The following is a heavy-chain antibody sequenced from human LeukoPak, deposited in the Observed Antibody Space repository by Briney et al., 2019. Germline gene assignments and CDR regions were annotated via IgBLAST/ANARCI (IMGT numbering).Heavy chain of an antibody. CDR2: ISWNSGSI. D-gene: IGHD6-13*01. CDR3: AKEGSSWYVDY. CDR1: GFTFDDYA. J-gene: IGHJ4*02. Sequence: GGSLRLSCAASGFTFDDYAMHWVRQAPGKGLEWVSGISWNSGSIGYADSVKGRFTISRDNAKNSLYLQMNSLRAEDTAVYYCAKEGSSWYVDYWGQGTLVTVSS. V-gene: IGHV3-9*01.